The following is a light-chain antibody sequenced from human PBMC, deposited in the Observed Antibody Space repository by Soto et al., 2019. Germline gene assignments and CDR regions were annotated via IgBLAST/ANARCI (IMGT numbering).Light chain of an antibody. Sequence: IVMTQPPATLSVSPGERATLSYRVSQSVSSTLAWHQQNPGQAPRLLIYEASTRATGIPDRFSGSWSETEFTLTISSLQSEDYAIYYCQQYNNWPPWTFGQGTKVDI. J-gene: IGKJ1*01. CDR1: QSVSST. CDR3: QQYNNWPPWT. CDR2: EAS. V-gene: IGKV3-15*01.